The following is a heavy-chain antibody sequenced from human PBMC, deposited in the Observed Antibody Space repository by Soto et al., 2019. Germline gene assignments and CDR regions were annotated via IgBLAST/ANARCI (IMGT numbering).Heavy chain of an antibody. D-gene: IGHD5-12*01. V-gene: IGHV1-46*01. CDR3: ARDTRDVATRDYWFDP. CDR1: GYPFSNFY. J-gene: IGHJ5*02. Sequence: ASVKVSCKSSGYPFSNFYIHWVRQAPGQGLEWMGIIQPGSGTTTYSERLQGRLTLTSDTSTTTVHMELTGLTTDDTAVYYCARDTRDVATRDYWFDPWGQGTLVT. CDR2: IQPGSGTT.